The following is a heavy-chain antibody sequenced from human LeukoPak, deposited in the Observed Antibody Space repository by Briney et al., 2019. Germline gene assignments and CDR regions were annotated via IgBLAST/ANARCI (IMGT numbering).Heavy chain of an antibody. J-gene: IGHJ3*02. CDR2: ISAYNGNT. D-gene: IGHD2-15*01. CDR3: ARSRYCSGGSCQAFGAFDI. Sequence: ASVTVSCKTSGYTFTDYYIHWVRQAPGQGLDWMGWISAYNGNTNYAQKLQGRVTMTTDTSTSTAYMELRSLRSDDTAVYYCARSRYCSGGSCQAFGAFDIWGQGTMVTVSS. V-gene: IGHV1-18*04. CDR1: GYTFTDYY.